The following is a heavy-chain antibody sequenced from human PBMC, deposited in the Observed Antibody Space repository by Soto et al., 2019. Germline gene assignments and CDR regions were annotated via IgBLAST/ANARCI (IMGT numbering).Heavy chain of an antibody. V-gene: IGHV1-58*01. CDR1: GFTFTSSA. D-gene: IGHD4-17*01. CDR2: IVVGSGNT. J-gene: IGHJ6*02. Sequence: SVKVACKASGFTFTSSAVQWVRQARGQRLEWIGWIVVGSGNTNYAQKFQERVTITRDMSTSTAYMELSSLRSEDTAVYYCAAHRTVTTYYYYGMDVWGQGTTVTVSS. CDR3: AAHRTVTTYYYYGMDV.